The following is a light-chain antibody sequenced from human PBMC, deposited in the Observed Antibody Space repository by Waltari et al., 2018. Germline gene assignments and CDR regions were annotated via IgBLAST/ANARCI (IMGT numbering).Light chain of an antibody. CDR2: DVT. Sequence: QSALTQPASVSGSPGQSITISCTGTSSDVGVYNYVSWFQQHPDQAPRLLIFDVTNRPSGVSMRSAGCKAGNTASLTISGLQSEDEADYYCSSYTSRATWVFGGGTRLAVL. CDR3: SSYTSRATWV. J-gene: IGLJ3*02. V-gene: IGLV2-14*03. CDR1: SSDVGVYNY.